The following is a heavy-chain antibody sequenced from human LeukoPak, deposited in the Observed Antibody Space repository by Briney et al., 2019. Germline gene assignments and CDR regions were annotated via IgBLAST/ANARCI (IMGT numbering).Heavy chain of an antibody. V-gene: IGHV4-39*07. D-gene: IGHD1-26*01. CDR3: ARDRGVGAALDY. J-gene: IGHJ4*02. Sequence: SETLSLTCTVSGGSISSSSYYWGWIRQPPGKGLEWIGSIYYSGSTYYNPSLKSRVTISVDTSKNQFSLKLSSVTAADTAVYYCARDRGVGAALDYWGQGTLVTVSS. CDR2: IYYSGST. CDR1: GGSISSSSYY.